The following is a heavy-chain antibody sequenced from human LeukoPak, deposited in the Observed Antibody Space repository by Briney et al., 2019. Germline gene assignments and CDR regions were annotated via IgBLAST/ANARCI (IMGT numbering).Heavy chain of an antibody. CDR1: GGSISSYY. J-gene: IGHJ4*02. V-gene: IGHV4-59*08. Sequence: SETLSLTCTVSGGSISSYYWSWIRQPLGKGLEWIGYIYYSGSTNYNPSLKSRVTISVDTSKNQFSLKLSSVTAADTAVYYCARLRGVSSSWYYFDYWGQGTLVTVSS. D-gene: IGHD6-13*01. CDR2: IYYSGST. CDR3: ARLRGVSSSWYYFDY.